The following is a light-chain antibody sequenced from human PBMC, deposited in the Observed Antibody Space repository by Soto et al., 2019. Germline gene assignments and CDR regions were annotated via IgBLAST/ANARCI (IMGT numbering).Light chain of an antibody. V-gene: IGKV3-20*01. CDR1: QTVRNNY. CDR2: DAS. Sequence: EIVMTQSPATLSLSPGERATLSCRASQTVRNNYLAWYQQKPGQAPKLLIYDASSRATGIPDRFSGSGSGTEFTLTISSLQPDDFATYYCQQYNSYSRTFGQGTKVDIK. J-gene: IGKJ1*01. CDR3: QQYNSYSRT.